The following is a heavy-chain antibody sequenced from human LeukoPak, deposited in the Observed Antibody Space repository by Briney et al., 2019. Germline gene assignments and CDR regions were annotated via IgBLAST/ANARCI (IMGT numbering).Heavy chain of an antibody. V-gene: IGHV3-30-3*01. CDR2: ISYDGSNK. D-gene: IGHD6-13*01. CDR1: GFTFSSYA. CDR3: AREYSSSWYYAGVWGYYYYMDV. J-gene: IGHJ6*03. Sequence: PGGSLRLSCAASGFTFSSYAMHWVRQAPGKGLEWVAVISYDGSNKYYADSVKGRFTISRDNSKNTLYLQMNSLRAEDTAVYYCAREYSSSWYYAGVWGYYYYMDVWGKGTTVTVSS.